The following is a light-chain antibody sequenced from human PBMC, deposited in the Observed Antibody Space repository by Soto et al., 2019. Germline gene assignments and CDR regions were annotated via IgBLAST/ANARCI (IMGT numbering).Light chain of an antibody. Sequence: ALTQPASVSGSPGQAITISCTGTSSDVGGYNHVSWYQHSPGKAPKLILFAVSDRPSGVSHRFSGSKSGNTASLTISGLQAEDEADYYCCSYTSLSTVVFGGGTKVTVL. CDR2: AVS. CDR3: CSYTSLSTVV. CDR1: SSDVGGYNH. V-gene: IGLV2-14*01. J-gene: IGLJ2*01.